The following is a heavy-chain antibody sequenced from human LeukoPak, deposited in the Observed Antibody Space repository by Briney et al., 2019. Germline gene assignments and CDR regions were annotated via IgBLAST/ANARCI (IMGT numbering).Heavy chain of an antibody. Sequence: ASVKVSCKASGYTFSSSDINWVRQAAGQGLEWMGWMNPNRGNTGYAQKFQGRVTMTRDTSINTAYMELSSMRVEDTAVYYCARDKRGQAAADDPFEICGQGTMCTASS. CDR1: GYTFSSSD. J-gene: IGHJ3*02. CDR3: ARDKRGQAAADDPFEI. D-gene: IGHD6-13*01. CDR2: MNPNRGNT. V-gene: IGHV1-8*02.